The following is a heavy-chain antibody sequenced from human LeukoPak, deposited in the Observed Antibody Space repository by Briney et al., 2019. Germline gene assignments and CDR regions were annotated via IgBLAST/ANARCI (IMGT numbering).Heavy chain of an antibody. V-gene: IGHV4-39*01. D-gene: IGHD2-8*01. Sequence: PSETLSLTCTVSGGSISSSSYYWGWIRQPPGKGLEWIGSIYYSGSTYYNPSLKSRATISVDTSKNQFSLKLSSVTAADTAVYYCASRYCTNGVCYTAGDAFDIWGQGTMVTVSS. J-gene: IGHJ3*02. CDR2: IYYSGST. CDR3: ASRYCTNGVCYTAGDAFDI. CDR1: GGSISSSSYY.